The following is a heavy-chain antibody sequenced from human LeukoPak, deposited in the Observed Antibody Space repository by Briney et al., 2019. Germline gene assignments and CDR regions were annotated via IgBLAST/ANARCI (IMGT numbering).Heavy chain of an antibody. CDR1: GYTFAGYY. Sequence: ASVKVSCKASGYTFAGYYMHWERQAPGQGLEWMGWINPNSGGTNYAQKFQGRVTMTRDTSISTAYMELSRLRSDDTAVYYCARDQVKVGATTAGDYWGQGTLVTVSS. V-gene: IGHV1-2*02. D-gene: IGHD1-26*01. CDR3: ARDQVKVGATTAGDY. J-gene: IGHJ4*02. CDR2: INPNSGGT.